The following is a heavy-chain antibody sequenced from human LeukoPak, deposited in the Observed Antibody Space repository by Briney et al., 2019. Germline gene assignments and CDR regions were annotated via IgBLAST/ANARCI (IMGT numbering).Heavy chain of an antibody. J-gene: IGHJ3*02. Sequence: GGSLKLSCAASGFTVSSYAMSWVRQAPGKGLEWVSAISGSGGSTYYADSVKGRFTISRDNSKNTLYLQMNSLRAEDTAVYYCAKEGLRPIDAFDIWGQGTMVTVSS. D-gene: IGHD5-12*01. CDR3: AKEGLRPIDAFDI. V-gene: IGHV3-23*01. CDR1: GFTVSSYA. CDR2: ISGSGGST.